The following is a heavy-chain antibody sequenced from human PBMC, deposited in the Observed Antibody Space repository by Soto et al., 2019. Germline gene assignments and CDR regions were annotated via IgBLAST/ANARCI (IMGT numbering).Heavy chain of an antibody. D-gene: IGHD2-2*02. V-gene: IGHV4-34*01. Sequence: QVQLQQWGAGLLKPSETLSLTCAVYGGSFSGYYWSWIRQPPGKGLEWIGEINHSGSTNYNPSLKSRVTISVDTSKNQFSLKLSSVTAADTAVYYCARGLLLYSPFDYWGQGTLVTVSS. CDR2: INHSGST. CDR3: ARGLLLYSPFDY. J-gene: IGHJ4*02. CDR1: GGSFSGYY.